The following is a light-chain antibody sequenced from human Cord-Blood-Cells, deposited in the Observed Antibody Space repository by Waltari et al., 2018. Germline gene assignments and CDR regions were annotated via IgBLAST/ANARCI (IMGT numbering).Light chain of an antibody. CDR1: KSISSY. J-gene: IGKJ1*01. Sequence: IQMTQSPSSLYASVGDRVTITCRASKSISSYLNWYQQKPGKAPKLLIYAASSLQSGVPARFSGSGSGTDFTLTISSLQPEDFATYYCQQSYSTPPTFGQGTKVEIK. CDR3: QQSYSTPPT. V-gene: IGKV1-39*01. CDR2: AAS.